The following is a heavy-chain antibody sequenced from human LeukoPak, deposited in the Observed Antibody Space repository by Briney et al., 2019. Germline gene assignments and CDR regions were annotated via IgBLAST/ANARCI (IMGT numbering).Heavy chain of an antibody. D-gene: IGHD3-10*01. CDR1: GFTFGDYS. CDR2: ISTKDFGGTT. CDR3: SRDGLDYYGSGSYRGFDY. V-gene: IGHV3-49*04. J-gene: IGHJ4*02. Sequence: GGSLRLSCTASGFTFGDYSMSWVRQAPGKGLEYIGFISTKDFGGTTEYAACGKGIFTISRDDSKSIAYLQIHSLKSEDTDVYYCSRDGLDYYGSGSYRGFDYWGQGTLVTVSS.